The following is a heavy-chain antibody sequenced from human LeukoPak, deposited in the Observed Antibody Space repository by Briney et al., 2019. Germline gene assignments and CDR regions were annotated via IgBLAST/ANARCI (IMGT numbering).Heavy chain of an antibody. CDR3: ATLGQSPPYAEYFQH. CDR1: GYTFTNYD. V-gene: IGHV1-8*01. Sequence: ASVKVSCKASGYTFTNYDINWVRQAAGQGLEWMGWMNPNSGNTGYAQKFQGRVTMTEDTSTDTAYMELSSLRSEDTAVYYCATLGQSPPYAEYFQHWGQGTLVTVSS. CDR2: MNPNSGNT. D-gene: IGHD3-16*01. J-gene: IGHJ1*01.